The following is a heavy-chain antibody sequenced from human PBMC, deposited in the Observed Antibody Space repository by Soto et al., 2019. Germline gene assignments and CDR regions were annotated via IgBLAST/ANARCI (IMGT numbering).Heavy chain of an antibody. V-gene: IGHV4-59*05. D-gene: IGHD2-2*01. CDR3: ALIVVVPAIDY. Sequence: ETLSLTCTVSGGSISSYYWSWIRQPPGKGLEWIGSIYYSGSTYYNPSLKSRVTISVDTSKNQFSLKLSSVTAADTAVYYCALIVVVPAIDYWGQGTLVTVSS. CDR2: IYYSGST. J-gene: IGHJ4*02. CDR1: GGSISSYY.